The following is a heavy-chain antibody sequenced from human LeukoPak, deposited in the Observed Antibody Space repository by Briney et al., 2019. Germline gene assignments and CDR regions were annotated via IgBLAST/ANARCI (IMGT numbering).Heavy chain of an antibody. CDR2: INHSGGT. Sequence: KASVTLSLTCAVYGGSFSGYYWSWIRQPPGKGLEWIGEINHSGGTKYNPSLKSRVTISVDTSKNQFSLKLSSVTAADTAVYYCARTNWFDPWGQGTLVTVSS. CDR1: GGSFSGYY. CDR3: ARTNWFDP. V-gene: IGHV4-34*01. J-gene: IGHJ5*02.